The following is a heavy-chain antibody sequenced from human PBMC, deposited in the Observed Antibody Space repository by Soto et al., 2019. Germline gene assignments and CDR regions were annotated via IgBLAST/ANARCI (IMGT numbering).Heavy chain of an antibody. CDR1: GLIFIAIT. D-gene: IGHD6-19*01. CDR3: AMLGGWSGGSSGMDV. J-gene: IGHJ6*02. V-gene: IGHV3-72*01. CDR2: IRRKANSYTT. Sequence: EVQLVESGGGLVQPGGSLRLSCAASGLIFIAITLAWFGRAPGKGLGWVGRIRRKANSYTTEYAASVKGRFTISRDDSKNSLYLQMNSLKSEDTAVYYCAMLGGWSGGSSGMDVWGQGTTVTVSS.